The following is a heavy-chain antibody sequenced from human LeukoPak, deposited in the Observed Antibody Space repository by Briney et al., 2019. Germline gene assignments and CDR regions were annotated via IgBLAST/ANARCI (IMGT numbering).Heavy chain of an antibody. J-gene: IGHJ4*02. D-gene: IGHD3-9*01. CDR1: GGSISSSSYF. Sequence: SETLSLTCTVSGGSISSSSYFWGWIRQPPGKGLEWIGSIYYSATTYYNPSLKSRVTISQDTSKNQFSLRLSSVTAADTAVYYCSRGRAYFDWGQGTLVTVSS. CDR3: SRGRAYFD. CDR2: IYYSATT. V-gene: IGHV4-39*07.